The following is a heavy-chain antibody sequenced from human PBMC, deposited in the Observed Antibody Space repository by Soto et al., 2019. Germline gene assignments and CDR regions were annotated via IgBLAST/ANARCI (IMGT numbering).Heavy chain of an antibody. Sequence: GGSLRLSCAASESTFSTYEMNWVRQAPGKGLEWVSYITSSADTTHYADSVRGRFTISRDNAKNSLYLQMNSLRAEDTAVYYCARALGDMALIDYYYGLDVWGRGTTVTVSS. V-gene: IGHV3-48*03. D-gene: IGHD2-15*01. CDR1: ESTFSTYE. CDR3: ARALGDMALIDYYYGLDV. J-gene: IGHJ6*02. CDR2: ITSSADTT.